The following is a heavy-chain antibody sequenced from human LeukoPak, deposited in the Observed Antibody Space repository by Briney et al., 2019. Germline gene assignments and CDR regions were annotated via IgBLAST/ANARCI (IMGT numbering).Heavy chain of an antibody. V-gene: IGHV1-46*01. CDR3: ARVVMIAAAE. CDR2: INPSGGST. J-gene: IGHJ4*02. CDR1: GYTFTSYY. Sequence: GASVKVSCKASGYTFTSYYMHWVRQAPGQGLEWMGIINPSGGSTSYAQKFQGRVTMTRDMSTCTVYMELSSLRSEDTAVYYCARVVMIAAAEWGQGTLVTVSS. D-gene: IGHD6-13*01.